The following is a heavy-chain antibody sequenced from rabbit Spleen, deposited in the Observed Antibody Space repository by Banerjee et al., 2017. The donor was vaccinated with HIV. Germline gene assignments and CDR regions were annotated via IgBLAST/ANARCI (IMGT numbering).Heavy chain of an antibody. CDR1: GFSFSSSYY. J-gene: IGHJ4*01. CDR2: TTTGSSGSS. CDR3: ARDGANWASDGDASFNL. D-gene: IGHD6-1*01. Sequence: QEQLVESGGGLVKPGASLTLTCTVSGFSFSSSYYMCWVRQAPGKGLEWIGCTTTGSSGSSYYASWAKGRFTTSKTSSTTVTLQMTSLTAADTATYFCARDGANWASDGDASFNLWGQGTLVTVS. V-gene: IGHV1S45*01.